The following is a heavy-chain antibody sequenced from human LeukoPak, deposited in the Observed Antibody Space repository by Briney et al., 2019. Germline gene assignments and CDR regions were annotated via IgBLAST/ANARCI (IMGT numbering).Heavy chain of an antibody. CDR1: GFTFSSYA. Sequence: GGSLRLSCAASGFTFSSYAMSWVRQAPGKGLEWVSVIYSGGSTYYADSVKGRFTISRDNSKNTLYLQMNSLKAEDTAVYYCARDPDGYRQEHHFDYWGQGTLVTVSS. CDR2: IYSGGST. CDR3: ARDPDGYRQEHHFDY. V-gene: IGHV3-66*01. J-gene: IGHJ4*02. D-gene: IGHD5-18*01.